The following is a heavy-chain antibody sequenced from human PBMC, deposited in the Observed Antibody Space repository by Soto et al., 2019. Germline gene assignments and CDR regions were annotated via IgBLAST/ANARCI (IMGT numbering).Heavy chain of an antibody. D-gene: IGHD2-2*01. J-gene: IGHJ6*02. V-gene: IGHV3-48*02. CDR3: ARADCSSTSCYSPYYYGMDV. Sequence: GGSLRLSCAASGFTFSSYSMNWVRQAPGKGLEWVSYISSSSSTIYYADSVKGRITISRDNAKNSLYLQMNSLRDEDTAVYYCARADCSSTSCYSPYYYGMDVWGQGTTVTVSS. CDR2: ISSSSSTI. CDR1: GFTFSSYS.